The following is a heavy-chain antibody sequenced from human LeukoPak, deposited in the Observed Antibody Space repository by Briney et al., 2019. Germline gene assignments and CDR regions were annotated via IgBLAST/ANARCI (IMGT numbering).Heavy chain of an antibody. CDR2: IKSKTDGETT. J-gene: IGHJ4*02. V-gene: IGHV3-15*01. Sequence: GGSLRLSCVASGFTFTNAWMSWVRQAPAKGLEWVGRIKSKTDGETTDYAAPVKGRFSISRDDSRNTLYLQMNSLRAEDTAVYYCARDQYYDFWSGYSQTFDYWGQGTLVTVSS. D-gene: IGHD3-3*01. CDR3: ARDQYYDFWSGYSQTFDY. CDR1: GFTFTNAW.